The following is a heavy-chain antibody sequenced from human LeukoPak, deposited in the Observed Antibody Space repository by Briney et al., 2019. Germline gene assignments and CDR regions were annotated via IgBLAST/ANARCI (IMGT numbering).Heavy chain of an antibody. CDR1: RVHLSRHN. D-gene: IGHD3-10*01. Sequence: PGGSLRLYCAASRVHLSRHNMGWVGPAPREGLEWVAVPYSGGHTHYADSVKGRFTISRDNSKNTLYLQMNSLRAEDTAVYYCAGQGSGSYYNGPRDYYYYYGMDVWGQGTTVTVSS. CDR3: AGQGSGSYYNGPRDYYYYYGMDV. V-gene: IGHV3-53*01. CDR2: PYSGGHT. J-gene: IGHJ6*02.